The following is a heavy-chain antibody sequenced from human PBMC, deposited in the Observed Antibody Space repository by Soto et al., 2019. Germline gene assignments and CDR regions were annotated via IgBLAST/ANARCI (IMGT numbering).Heavy chain of an antibody. J-gene: IGHJ4*02. V-gene: IGHV3-21*01. CDR3: ASEQLGYCSGGSCSDY. Sequence: KPGGSLRLSCAASVFTFSSHAMSWVRQAPGKGLEWVSTISSGGDNTYYADSVKGRFTISRDNAKNSLYLQMNSLRAEDTAVYYCASEQLGYCSGGSCSDYWGQGTLVTVSS. CDR1: VFTFSSHA. D-gene: IGHD2-15*01. CDR2: ISSGGDNT.